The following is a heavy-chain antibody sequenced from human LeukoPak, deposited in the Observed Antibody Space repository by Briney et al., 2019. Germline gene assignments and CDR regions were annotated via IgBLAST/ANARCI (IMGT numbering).Heavy chain of an antibody. CDR3: ARGSGTGTFSY. Sequence: SETLSLTCTVSGDSISRSTYYWAWIRQPPGKGLEWIGSVYYGRSPYFNPSLESRATISVDTSKNHFSLKMSSVTAADTAVYYCARGSGTGTFSYWGQGTLVTVSS. D-gene: IGHD6-25*01. V-gene: IGHV4-39*02. J-gene: IGHJ4*02. CDR1: GDSISRSTYY. CDR2: VYYGRSP.